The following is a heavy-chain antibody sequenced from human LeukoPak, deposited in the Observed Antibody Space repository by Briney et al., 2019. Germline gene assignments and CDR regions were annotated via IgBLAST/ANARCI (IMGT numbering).Heavy chain of an antibody. J-gene: IGHJ4*02. CDR3: ARDRGGVLWFGELLVDY. CDR2: ISSSSSYI. Sequence: GRSLRLSCAASGFTFSSYSMNWVRQAPGKGLEWVSSISSSSSYIYYADSVKGRFTISRDNAKNSLYLQMNSLRAEDTAVYYCARDRGGVLWFGELLVDYWGQGTLVTVSS. CDR1: GFTFSSYS. V-gene: IGHV3-21*01. D-gene: IGHD3-10*01.